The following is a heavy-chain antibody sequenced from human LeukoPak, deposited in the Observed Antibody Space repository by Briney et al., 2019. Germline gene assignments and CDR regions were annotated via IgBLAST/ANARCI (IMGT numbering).Heavy chain of an antibody. CDR1: GYTFTSYG. CDR3: ARGGFSSWYEIRPFDY. V-gene: IGHV1-18*01. J-gene: IGHJ4*02. D-gene: IGHD6-13*01. Sequence: ASVKVSCKASGYTFTSYGISWVRQAPGHGLEWMGWISAYNGNTNYAQKLQGRVTMTTDTSTSTAYMELRSLRSDDTAVYYCARGGFSSWYEIRPFDYWGQGALVTVSS. CDR2: ISAYNGNT.